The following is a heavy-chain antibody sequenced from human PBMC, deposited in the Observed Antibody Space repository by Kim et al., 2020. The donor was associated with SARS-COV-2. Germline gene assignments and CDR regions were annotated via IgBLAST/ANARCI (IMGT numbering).Heavy chain of an antibody. CDR2: IYYSGST. D-gene: IGHD3-10*01. J-gene: IGHJ3*02. CDR3: ARVVKSYGSGSPDAFDI. Sequence: SETLSLTCTVSGGSISSYYWSWIRQPPGKGLEWIGYIYYSGSTNYNPSLKSRVTISVDTSKNQFSLKLSSVTAADTAVYYCARVVKSYGSGSPDAFDIWGQGTMVTVSS. CDR1: GGSISSYY. V-gene: IGHV4-59*01.